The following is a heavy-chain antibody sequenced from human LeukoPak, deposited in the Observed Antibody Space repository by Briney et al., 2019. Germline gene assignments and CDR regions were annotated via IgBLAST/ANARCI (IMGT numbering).Heavy chain of an antibody. J-gene: IGHJ4*02. D-gene: IGHD4-17*01. Sequence: GSLRLSRAASGFTFSNYAMSWVRQAPGKGLEWVSAISGSGGSTYYADSVKGRFTISRDNSKNTLYLQMNSLRAEDTAVYYCAKHPTVTPYYFDYWGQGTLVTVSS. CDR2: ISGSGGST. CDR3: AKHPTVTPYYFDY. CDR1: GFTFSNYA. V-gene: IGHV3-23*01.